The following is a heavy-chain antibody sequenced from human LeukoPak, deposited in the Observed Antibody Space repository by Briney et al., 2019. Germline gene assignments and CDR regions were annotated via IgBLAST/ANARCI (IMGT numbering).Heavy chain of an antibody. D-gene: IGHD2-21*02. V-gene: IGHV1-18*01. CDR1: GYTFTSYG. J-gene: IGHJ5*02. CDR2: ISGYNGNT. Sequence: ASVKVSCKASGYTFTSYGISWVRQAPGQGLEWMGWISGYNGNTNYAQKFQGRVTMTMDTPTTTVYMELRSLRSDDTAMYYCATEVTEVAWFDPWGQGTLVTVSS. CDR3: ATEVTEVAWFDP.